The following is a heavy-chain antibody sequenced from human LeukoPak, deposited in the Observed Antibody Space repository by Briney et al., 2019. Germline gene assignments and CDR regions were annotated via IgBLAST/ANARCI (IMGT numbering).Heavy chain of an antibody. CDR1: GGSISSYY. CDR3: ARDLSWYGMDD. V-gene: IGHV4-59*01. CDR2: IYYSGST. Sequence: PSETLSLTCTVSGGSISSYYWSWIRQPPGKGLEWIGYIYYSGSTNYNPSLKSRVTISVNTSKNQFSLKLSSVTAADTAVYYCARDLSWYGMDDWGQGTTVTVSS. J-gene: IGHJ6*02.